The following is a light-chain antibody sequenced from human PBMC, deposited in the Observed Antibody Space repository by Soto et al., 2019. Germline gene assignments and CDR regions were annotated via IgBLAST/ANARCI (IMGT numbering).Light chain of an antibody. Sequence: EIVLTQSPGTLSLSPGERGTLSCRASQSVSGKYLAWYQQKPGQAPRLLIYGASSRATGIPDRFSGSGSGTDFTLTISRLEPEDFAVYYCQQYGTSRVTFGPGTKVDIK. V-gene: IGKV3-20*01. CDR3: QQYGTSRVT. CDR2: GAS. CDR1: QSVSGKY. J-gene: IGKJ3*01.